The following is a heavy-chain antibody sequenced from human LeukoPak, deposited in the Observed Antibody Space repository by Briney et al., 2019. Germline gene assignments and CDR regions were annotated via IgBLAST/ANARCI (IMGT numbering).Heavy chain of an antibody. CDR1: GFTFSSYS. J-gene: IGHJ4*02. CDR2: ISSSSSYI. V-gene: IGHV3-21*01. D-gene: IGHD3-22*01. CDR3: ARLGLVTMIAPPDY. Sequence: PGGSLRLSCAASGFTFSSYSMNWVRQAPGKGLEWVSSISSSSSYIYYADSVKGRFTISRDNAKNSLYLQMNSLRAEDTAVYYCARLGLVTMIAPPDYWGQGTLVTVSS.